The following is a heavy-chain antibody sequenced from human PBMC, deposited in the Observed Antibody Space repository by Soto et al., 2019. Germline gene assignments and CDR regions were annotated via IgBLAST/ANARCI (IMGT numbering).Heavy chain of an antibody. V-gene: IGHV3-30-3*01. CDR3: ARPWFGELFYFDY. CDR2: ISYDGSNK. J-gene: IGHJ4*02. Sequence: QVQLVESGGGVVQPGRSLRLSCAASGFTFSSYAMHWVRQAPGKGLEWVAVISYDGSNKYYADSVKGRFTISRDNSKNTLYLQMNSLRAEDTAVYYCARPWFGELFYFDYWGQGTLVTVSS. D-gene: IGHD3-10*01. CDR1: GFTFSSYA.